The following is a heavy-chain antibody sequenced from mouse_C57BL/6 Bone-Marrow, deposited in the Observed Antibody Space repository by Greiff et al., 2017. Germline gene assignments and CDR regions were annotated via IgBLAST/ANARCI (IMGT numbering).Heavy chain of an antibody. CDR2: IYPRSGNT. D-gene: IGHD4-1*01. J-gene: IGHJ2*01. CDR3: ARHWGDY. CDR1: GYTFTSYG. Sequence: VQLQVSGAELARPGASVKLSCKASGYTFTSYGISWVKQRTGQGLEWIGEIYPRSGNTYYNEKFKGKATLTADKSSSTAYMELRSLTSEDSAVYFCARHWGDYWGQGTTLTVSS. V-gene: IGHV1-81*01.